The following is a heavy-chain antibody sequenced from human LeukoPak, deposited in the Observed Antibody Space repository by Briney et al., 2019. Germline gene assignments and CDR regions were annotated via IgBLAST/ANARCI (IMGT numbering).Heavy chain of an antibody. Sequence: MXXXIPMLGTVNYAQKFQGRVTIIADKFTSTAYMELSSLRSEDTAVYFCARDQKVGATPYFGMDVWGQGTTVTVSS. D-gene: IGHD1-26*01. V-gene: IGHV1-69*08. CDR3: ARDQKVGATPYFGMDV. J-gene: IGHJ6*02. CDR2: XIPMLGTV.